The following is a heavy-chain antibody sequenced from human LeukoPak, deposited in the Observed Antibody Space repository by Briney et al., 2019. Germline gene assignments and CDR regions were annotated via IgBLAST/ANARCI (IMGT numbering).Heavy chain of an antibody. CDR2: IYYSGCT. V-gene: IGHV4-31*03. Sequence: SQTLSLTCTVSGGSISSGGYYWSWIRQHPGKGLEWIGYIYYSGCTYYNPSLKSRVTISVDTSKNQFSLKLSSVTAADTAVYYCARGPLSSRTTWTWFDPWGQGTLVTVSS. CDR3: ARGPLSSRTTWTWFDP. J-gene: IGHJ5*02. CDR1: GGSISSGGYY. D-gene: IGHD3/OR15-3a*01.